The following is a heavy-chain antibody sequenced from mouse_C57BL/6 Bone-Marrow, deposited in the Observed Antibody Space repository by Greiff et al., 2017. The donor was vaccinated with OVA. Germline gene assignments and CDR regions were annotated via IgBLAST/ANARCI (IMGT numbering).Heavy chain of an antibody. J-gene: IGHJ3*01. CDR1: GYTFTDYY. Sequence: QVQLQQSGAELVRPGASVKLSCKASGYTFTDYYINWVKQRPGQGLEWIARIYPGSGNTYYNEKFKGKATLTADKSSSTAYMQLSSLTSEDSAVYFCARDYYGSTAWFAYWGQGTLVTVSA. CDR2: IYPGSGNT. CDR3: ARDYYGSTAWFAY. V-gene: IGHV1-76*01. D-gene: IGHD1-1*01.